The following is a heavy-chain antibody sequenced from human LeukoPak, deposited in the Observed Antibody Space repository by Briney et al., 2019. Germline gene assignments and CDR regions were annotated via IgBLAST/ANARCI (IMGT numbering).Heavy chain of an antibody. J-gene: IGHJ4*02. CDR3: ARVVVVVPAARPAFFDY. V-gene: IGHV4-38-2*01. CDR2: IYHSGST. CDR1: GYSISSGYY. D-gene: IGHD2-2*01. Sequence: SETLSLTCAVSGYSISSGYYWGWIRQPPGKGLEWIGSIYHSGSTYYNPSLKSRVTISLDTSKNQFSLKLSSVTAADTAVYYCARVVVVVPAARPAFFDYWGQGTLVTVSS.